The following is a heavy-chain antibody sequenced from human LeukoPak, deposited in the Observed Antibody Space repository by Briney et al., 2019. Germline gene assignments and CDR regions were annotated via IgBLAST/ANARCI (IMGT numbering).Heavy chain of an antibody. Sequence: PSETLSLTCTVSGGSISSYYWSWIRQPPGKGLEWIGYIYYSGSTNYNPSLKSRVTISVDTSKNQFSLKLSSVTAADTAVYYYARQYSSSWYGDWFDPWGQGTLVTVSS. D-gene: IGHD6-13*01. CDR3: ARQYSSSWYGDWFDP. V-gene: IGHV4-59*08. CDR1: GGSISSYY. J-gene: IGHJ5*02. CDR2: IYYSGST.